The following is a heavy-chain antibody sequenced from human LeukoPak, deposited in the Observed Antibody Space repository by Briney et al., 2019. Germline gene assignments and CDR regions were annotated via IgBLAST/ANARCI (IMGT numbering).Heavy chain of an antibody. CDR1: GYTFTGYY. V-gene: IGHV1-2*02. D-gene: IGHD3-3*01. Sequence: ASVKVSCKASGYTFTGYYMHWVRQAPGQGLEWMGWINPNSGGTNYAQKFQGRVTMTRDTSISTAHMELSRLRSDDTAVYYCARVESGTYYDFWSGYSPAAFDIWGQGTMVTVSS. J-gene: IGHJ3*02. CDR3: ARVESGTYYDFWSGYSPAAFDI. CDR2: INPNSGGT.